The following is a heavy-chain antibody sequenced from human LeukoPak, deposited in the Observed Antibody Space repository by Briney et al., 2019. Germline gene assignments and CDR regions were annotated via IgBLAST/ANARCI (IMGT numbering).Heavy chain of an antibody. D-gene: IGHD6-13*01. CDR1: GFTFSDFY. CDR3: AGDIPAAGLFFDY. CDR2: ISYRGAI. V-gene: IGHV3-11*04. Sequence: KPGGSLTLSCAASGFTFSDFYMGWIRQAPGKGLEWVSYISYRGAIYYADSVQGRFTISRDNARNSLDLQMNSLRAEDTAVYYCAGDIPAAGLFFDYWGQGTLVTVSS. J-gene: IGHJ4*02.